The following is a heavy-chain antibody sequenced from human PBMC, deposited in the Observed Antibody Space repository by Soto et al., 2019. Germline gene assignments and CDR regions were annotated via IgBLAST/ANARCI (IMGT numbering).Heavy chain of an antibody. CDR2: IYWDDDK. CDR1: GFSLTTSGVG. D-gene: IGHD3-3*01. Sequence: QITLNESGPTVVRPTETLTLTRRFSGFSLTTSGVGVGWIRQSPGKAPEWLAIIYWDDDKRYSASLKSRLTITKDPSKNQVVLTVSDFDPTATATYYCAHRVLRTVFGLVTTTAIYFDFWGQGTPVAVSS. CDR3: AHRVLRTVFGLVTTTAIYFDF. J-gene: IGHJ4*02. V-gene: IGHV2-5*02.